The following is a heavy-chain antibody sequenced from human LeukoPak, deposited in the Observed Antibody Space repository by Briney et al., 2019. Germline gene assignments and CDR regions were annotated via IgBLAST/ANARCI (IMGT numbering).Heavy chain of an antibody. J-gene: IGHJ4*02. CDR2: ISGSGGST. D-gene: IGHD1-26*01. Sequence: GGSLRLSCAASGFTFSSYAMSWVRQAPGKGLEWVSAISGSGGSTYYADSVKGRFTISRDNSKNTLYLQMNSLRAEDTAVYYCARVRRVGATTNYYFDYWGQGTLVTVSS. V-gene: IGHV3-23*01. CDR1: GFTFSSYA. CDR3: ARVRRVGATTNYYFDY.